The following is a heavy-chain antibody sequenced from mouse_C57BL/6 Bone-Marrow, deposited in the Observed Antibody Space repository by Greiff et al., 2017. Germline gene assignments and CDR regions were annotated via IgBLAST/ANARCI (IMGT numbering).Heavy chain of an antibody. CDR1: GYSITSGYY. V-gene: IGHV3-6*01. Sequence: EVQLQQSGPGLVKPSQSLSLTCSVTGYSITSGYYWNWIRQLPGNNLEWMGYISYDGSNNYNPSLKNRISITRDTSKNQFFLKLNSVTTEDTATYYCARDPSDYDYLRGAMDYWGQGTSVTVSS. CDR2: ISYDGSN. J-gene: IGHJ4*01. CDR3: ARDPSDYDYLRGAMDY. D-gene: IGHD2-4*01.